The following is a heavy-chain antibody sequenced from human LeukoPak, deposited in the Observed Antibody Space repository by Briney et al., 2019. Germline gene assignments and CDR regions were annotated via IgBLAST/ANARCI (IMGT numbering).Heavy chain of an antibody. CDR3: ARGGDWWYFDP. Sequence: SETLSLTCAVYGGSFSGYYWSWIRQPPGKGLEWIGEINHSGSTNYNPSLKSRVTISVDTSKNQFSLKLSSVTAADTAVYYCARGGDWWYFDPWGRGTLVTVSS. J-gene: IGHJ2*01. V-gene: IGHV4-34*01. CDR2: INHSGST. CDR1: GGSFSGYY. D-gene: IGHD2-21*02.